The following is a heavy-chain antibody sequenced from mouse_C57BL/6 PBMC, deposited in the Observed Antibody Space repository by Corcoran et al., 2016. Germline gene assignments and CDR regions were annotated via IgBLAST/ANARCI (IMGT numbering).Heavy chain of an antibody. D-gene: IGHD4-1*01. CDR3: ARAGTNWVLAAY. CDR1: GYTFTDYN. CDR2: INPNNGGT. J-gene: IGHJ3*01. Sequence: EVQLQQSGPELVKPGASVKIPCKASGYTFTDYNMDWVKQSHGKSLEWIGDINPNNGGTIYNQKFKGKATLTVDKSSSTAYMELRSLTSEDTAVYYCARAGTNWVLAAYWGQGTLVTVSA. V-gene: IGHV1-18*01.